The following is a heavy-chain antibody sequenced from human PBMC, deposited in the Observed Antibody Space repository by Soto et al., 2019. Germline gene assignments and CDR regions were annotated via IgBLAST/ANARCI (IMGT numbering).Heavy chain of an antibody. CDR3: AKDLSRIQLWLLPYDYFDY. V-gene: IGHV3-30*18. Sequence: PGGSLRLSCAASGFTFSSYGMHWVRQAPGKGLEWVAVISYDGSNKYYADSVKGRFTISRDNSKNTLYLQMNSLRAEDTAVYYCAKDLSRIQLWLLPYDYFDYWGQGTLVNVSS. J-gene: IGHJ4*02. CDR1: GFTFSSYG. CDR2: ISYDGSNK. D-gene: IGHD5-18*01.